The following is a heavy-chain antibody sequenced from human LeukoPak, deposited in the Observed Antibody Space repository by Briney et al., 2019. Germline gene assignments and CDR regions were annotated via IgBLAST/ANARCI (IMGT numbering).Heavy chain of an antibody. CDR2: IIPIFGTA. CDR1: GGTFSSYA. J-gene: IGHJ4*02. CDR3: ASHPPYSSSWHLDY. Sequence: SVKVSCKASGGTFSSYAISWVRQAPGQGLEWMGGIIPIFGTANYAQKFQGRATITADKSTSTAYMELSSLRSEDTAVYYCASHPPYSSSWHLDYWGQGTLVTVSS. D-gene: IGHD6-13*01. V-gene: IGHV1-69*06.